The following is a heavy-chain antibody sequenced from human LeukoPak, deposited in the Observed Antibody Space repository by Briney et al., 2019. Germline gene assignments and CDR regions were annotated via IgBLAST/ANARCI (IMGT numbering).Heavy chain of an antibody. D-gene: IGHD3-22*01. Sequence: ASVKVSCKASGYTFTGYYMHWVRQAPGQELEWMVWINPNSGGTNYAQKFQGRVTMTRDTSISTAYMELSRLRSDDTAVYYCVTYYYDSSGHHAGYYFDYWGQGTLVTVSS. J-gene: IGHJ4*02. V-gene: IGHV1-2*02. CDR3: VTYYYDSSGHHAGYYFDY. CDR1: GYTFTGYY. CDR2: INPNSGGT.